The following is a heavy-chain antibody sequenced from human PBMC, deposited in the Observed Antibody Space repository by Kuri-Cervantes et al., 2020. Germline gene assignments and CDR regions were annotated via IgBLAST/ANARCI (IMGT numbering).Heavy chain of an antibody. CDR1: GFTFSDYY. J-gene: IGHJ6*02. Sequence: GESLKISCAASGFTFSDYYMSWIRQAPGKGLEWVSYISSSGSTIYYADSVKGRFTISRDNAKNSLYLQMNSLRAEDTAVYYCAKDLITMVRGALYGMDVWGQGTTVTVSS. CDR3: AKDLITMVRGALYGMDV. V-gene: IGHV3-11*04. CDR2: ISSSGSTI. D-gene: IGHD3-10*01.